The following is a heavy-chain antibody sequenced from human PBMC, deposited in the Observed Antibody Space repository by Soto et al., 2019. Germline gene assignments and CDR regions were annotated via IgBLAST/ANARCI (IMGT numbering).Heavy chain of an antibody. CDR1: GGTFSSYT. D-gene: IGHD3-9*01. Sequence: GGSVKVSCKASGGTFSSYTISWVRQAPGQGAEWMGRIIPILGIANYAQKFQGRVTITADKSTSTAYMELSSLRSEDTAVYYCARTVNDILLHRLYYYMDVWGKGTTVTVS. J-gene: IGHJ6*03. CDR3: ARTVNDILLHRLYYYMDV. V-gene: IGHV1-69*02. CDR2: IIPILGIA.